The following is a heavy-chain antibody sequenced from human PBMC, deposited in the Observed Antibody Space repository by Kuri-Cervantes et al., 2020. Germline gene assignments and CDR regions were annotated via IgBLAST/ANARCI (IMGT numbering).Heavy chain of an antibody. Sequence: GGSLRLSCAASGFTFSSYSINWVRQAPGKGLEWVSSISSSNSYIYYADSVKGRFTISRDNAKNSLYLQMNSLRAEDTAVYYCAREYSSGWYHYYYYYGMDVWGQGTTVTVSS. J-gene: IGHJ6*02. D-gene: IGHD6-19*01. CDR1: GFTFSSYS. CDR2: ISSSNSYI. V-gene: IGHV3-21*04. CDR3: AREYSSGWYHYYYYYGMDV.